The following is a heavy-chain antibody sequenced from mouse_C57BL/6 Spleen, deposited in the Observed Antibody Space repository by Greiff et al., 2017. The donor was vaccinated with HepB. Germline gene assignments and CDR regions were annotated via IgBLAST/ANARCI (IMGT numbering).Heavy chain of an antibody. J-gene: IGHJ4*01. D-gene: IGHD2-14*01. CDR1: GYTFTDYY. V-gene: IGHV1-76*01. Sequence: QVQLQQSGAELVRPGASVKLSCKASGYTFTDYYINWVKQRPGQGLEWIARIYPGSGNTYYNEKFKGKATLTAEKSSSTDNMQLSSLTSEDSAVYFCARGGYDGDYAMDYWGQGTSVTVSS. CDR2: IYPGSGNT. CDR3: ARGGYDGDYAMDY.